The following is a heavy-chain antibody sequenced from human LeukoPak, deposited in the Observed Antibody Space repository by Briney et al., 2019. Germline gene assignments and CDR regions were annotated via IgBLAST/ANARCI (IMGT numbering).Heavy chain of an antibody. CDR2: IRYDGRNK. CDR3: AKGGSFYYYYYMDV. V-gene: IGHV3-30*02. CDR1: GFTFSSYG. J-gene: IGHJ6*03. Sequence: GGSLRLSCAASGFTFSSYGMHWVRQAPGKGLEWVAFIRYDGRNKYYADSVKGRFTISRDNAKNSLYLQMNSLRAEDTALYYCAKGGSFYYYYYMDVWGKGTTVTISS.